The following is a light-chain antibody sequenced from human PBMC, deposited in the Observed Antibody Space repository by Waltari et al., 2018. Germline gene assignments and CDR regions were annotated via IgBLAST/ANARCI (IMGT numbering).Light chain of an antibody. CDR2: WAS. CDR1: FDTYKNKKH. CDR3: QQYYESPLT. V-gene: IGKV4-1*01. J-gene: IGKJ1*01. Sequence: FDTYKNKKHLAGYQQKPGQPLKLLIYWASTRESGVPDRFSGGGSGTEFTLTIRSVQAEDAAVYYCQQYYESPLTFGQGTKVEIE.